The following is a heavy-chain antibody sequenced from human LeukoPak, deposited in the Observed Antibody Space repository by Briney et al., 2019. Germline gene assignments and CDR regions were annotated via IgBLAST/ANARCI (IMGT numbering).Heavy chain of an antibody. CDR2: INYSGST. D-gene: IGHD1-26*01. CDR3: ARGVGARGSNLDY. V-gene: IGHV4-39*01. CDR1: GDSISSSSYC. Sequence: PSETLSLTCTVSGDSISSSSYCWGWIRQPPGKGLEWIGSINYSGSTYYNPSLQSRVTLSVDTSKNQFSLKLSSVTAADTAVYYCARGVGARGSNLDYWGQGTLVTVSS. J-gene: IGHJ4*02.